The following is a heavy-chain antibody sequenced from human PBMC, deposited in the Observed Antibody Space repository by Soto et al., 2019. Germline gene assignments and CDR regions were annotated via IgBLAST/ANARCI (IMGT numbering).Heavy chain of an antibody. V-gene: IGHV4-59*08. J-gene: IGHJ4*02. D-gene: IGHD2-15*01. CDR2: IYYSGST. CDR3: ARRCGRTFAY. Sequence: SETLSLTCTVSGGSISSYYWSWIRQPPGKGLEWIGYIYYSGSTNYNPSLKSRVTISVDTSKNQFSLKLSSVTAADTAVYYCARRCGRTFAYWGQGTLVPVSS. CDR1: GGSISSYY.